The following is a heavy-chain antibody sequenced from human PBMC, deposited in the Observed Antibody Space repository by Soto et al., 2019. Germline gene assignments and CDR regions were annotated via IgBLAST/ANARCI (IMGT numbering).Heavy chain of an antibody. CDR1: GFSFTTTRMG. V-gene: IGHV2-5*02. D-gene: IGHD1-1*01. J-gene: IGHJ4*02. Sequence: QITLKEAGPTLVKPTETLTLTCTFSGFSFTTTRMGVGWTRQPPGKALEWLAIIYWDGESRYKPLLRRRLTLTEDTSKNQMVLTMTNMDPKATATYFCAHRDSTGTTTYCDSWGQGIPFTVAS. CDR2: IYWDGES. CDR3: AHRDSTGTTTYCDS.